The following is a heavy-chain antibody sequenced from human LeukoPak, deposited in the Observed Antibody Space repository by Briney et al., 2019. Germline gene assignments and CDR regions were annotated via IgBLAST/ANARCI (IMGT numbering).Heavy chain of an antibody. CDR1: GFTFRSYG. D-gene: IGHD3-10*01. J-gene: IGHJ4*02. CDR3: ARDPYYYGSWEDY. Sequence: PGGSLRLSCAASGFTFRSYGMHWVRQAPGKGLEWVSYISSSSSTIYYADSVKGRFTISRDNAKNSLYLQMNSLRAEDTAVYYCARDPYYYGSWEDYWGQGTLVTVSS. CDR2: ISSSSSTI. V-gene: IGHV3-48*04.